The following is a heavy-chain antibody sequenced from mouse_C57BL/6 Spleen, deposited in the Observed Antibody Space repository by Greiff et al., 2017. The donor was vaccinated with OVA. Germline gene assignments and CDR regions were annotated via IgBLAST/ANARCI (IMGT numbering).Heavy chain of an antibody. D-gene: IGHD1-1*01. CDR2: IYPRDGST. CDR1: GYTFTDHT. V-gene: IGHV1-78*01. CDR3: AREGDYYYGSVFDY. Sequence: VKLMESDAELVKPGASVKISCKVSGYTFTDHTIHWMKQRPEQGLEWIGYIYPRDGSTKYNEKFKGKATLTADKSSSTAYMQLNSLTSEDSAVYFCAREGDYYYGSVFDYWGQGTTLTVSS. J-gene: IGHJ2*01.